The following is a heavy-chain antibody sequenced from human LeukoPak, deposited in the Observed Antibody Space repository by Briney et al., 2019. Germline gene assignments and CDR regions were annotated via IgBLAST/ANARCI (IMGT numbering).Heavy chain of an antibody. V-gene: IGHV3-7*01. CDR2: IKQDGSEK. J-gene: IGHJ4*02. D-gene: IGHD6-6*01. CDR1: GFTLSSYW. Sequence: GGSLRLSCAASGFTLSSYWMSWVRQAPGKGLEWVANIKQDGSEKYYVDSVKGRFTISRDNAKNSLYLQMNSLRAEGTAVYYCARVAQSIAAPLDYWGQGTLVTVSS. CDR3: ARVAQSIAAPLDY.